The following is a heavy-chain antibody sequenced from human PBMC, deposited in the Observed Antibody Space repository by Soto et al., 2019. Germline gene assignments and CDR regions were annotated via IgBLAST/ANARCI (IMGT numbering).Heavy chain of an antibody. V-gene: IGHV4-34*01. CDR1: GGFVTSGSYY. CDR2: MSHSGGT. D-gene: IGHD1-1*01. J-gene: IGHJ3*02. CDR3: ARVERGTATTVVDAFDI. Sequence: VQLQQWGAGLLKPSETLSLTCAVYGGFVTSGSYYWSWIRQPPGKGLEWIGEMSHSGGTHFNPSLKSGVTKSVDTSKTQFTRKMSSVTAADTALYYCARVERGTATTVVDAFDIWGPGTMVTVSS.